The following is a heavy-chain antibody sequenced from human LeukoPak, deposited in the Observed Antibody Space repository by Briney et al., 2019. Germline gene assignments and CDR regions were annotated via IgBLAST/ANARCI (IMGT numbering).Heavy chain of an antibody. Sequence: SETLSLTCTVSGGSISSSSYYWGWIRQPPGKGLEWIGSIYYSGSTYYNPSLKSRVTISVDTSKNHFSLKLSSVTAADTAVYYCARDFRGGYDFWSGYYTPYYFDYWGQGTLVIVSP. V-gene: IGHV4-39*02. CDR2: IYYSGST. D-gene: IGHD3-3*01. J-gene: IGHJ4*02. CDR3: ARDFRGGYDFWSGYYTPYYFDY. CDR1: GGSISSSSYY.